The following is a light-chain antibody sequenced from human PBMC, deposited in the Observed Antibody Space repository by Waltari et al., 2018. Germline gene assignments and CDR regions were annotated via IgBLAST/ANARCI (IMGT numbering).Light chain of an antibody. Sequence: QSVVTQPPSASGTPGQTVTISCSGSSSNIGHNSVSWYQQLPGTAPKLLIFNNDQRPSGVPDRFPGSKSGTSASLAIRGLQSEDEADYYCASWADSLNGPVFGGGTKLTVL. V-gene: IGLV1-44*01. CDR2: NND. J-gene: IGLJ3*02. CDR3: ASWADSLNGPV. CDR1: SSNIGHNS.